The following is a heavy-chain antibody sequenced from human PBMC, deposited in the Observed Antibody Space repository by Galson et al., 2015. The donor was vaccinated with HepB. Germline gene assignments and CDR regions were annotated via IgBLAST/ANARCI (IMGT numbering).Heavy chain of an antibody. D-gene: IGHD6-13*01. CDR2: ISSNGGST. CDR1: GFTFSSYA. Sequence: SLRLSCAASGFTFSSYAMHWVRQAPGKGLEYVSAISSNGGSTYYADSVKGRFTISRDNSKNTLYLQMGSLRAEDMAVYYCARGWRSSWYEGGMDVWGQGTTVTVSS. J-gene: IGHJ6*02. CDR3: ARGWRSSWYEGGMDV. V-gene: IGHV3-64*02.